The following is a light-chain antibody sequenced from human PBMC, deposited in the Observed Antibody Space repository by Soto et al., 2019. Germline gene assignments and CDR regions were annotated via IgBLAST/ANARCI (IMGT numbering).Light chain of an antibody. CDR3: STWDDGLSGML. Sequence: QSALTQPASVSGSPGQSITMSCTGSSSDFGDDKYVTWYQQQPGKGPNLLIYGVSKRPSGVSNRFSGSKSGNTASLTISGLQVEDEADYYCSTWDDGLSGMLFGGGTKLTVL. J-gene: IGLJ2*01. V-gene: IGLV2-14*01. CDR2: GVS. CDR1: SSDFGDDKY.